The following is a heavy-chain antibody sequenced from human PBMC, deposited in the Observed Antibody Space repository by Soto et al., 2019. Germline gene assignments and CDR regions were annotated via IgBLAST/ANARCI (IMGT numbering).Heavy chain of an antibody. J-gene: IGHJ4*02. CDR3: AREPRYCSGGSCYFLPGIDY. CDR2: IIPIFGTA. CDR1: GGTFSSYA. Sequence: QVQLVQSGAEVKKPGSSVKVSCKASGGTFSSYAISWLRQSPGQRLEWMGGIIPIFGTANYAQKFQGRVTITADESTSTDYMELRTMRSEDTAVYYCAREPRYCSGGSCYFLPGIDYWGRGTLGTVSS. V-gene: IGHV1-69*12. D-gene: IGHD2-15*01.